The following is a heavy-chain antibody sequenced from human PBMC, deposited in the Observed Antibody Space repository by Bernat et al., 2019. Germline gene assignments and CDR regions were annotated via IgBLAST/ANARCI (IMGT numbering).Heavy chain of an antibody. D-gene: IGHD4-17*01. CDR2: ISSSSSTI. CDR1: GFTFSNYG. CDR3: ARQPTVTFDP. J-gene: IGHJ5*02. V-gene: IGHV3-48*01. Sequence: VQLVESGGGVVQPGRSLRLSCAASGFTFSNYGMHWVRQAPGKGLEWVSYISSSSSTIYYADSVKGRFTISRDNAKNSLYLQMNSLRAEDTAVYYCARQPTVTFDPWGQGTLVTVSS.